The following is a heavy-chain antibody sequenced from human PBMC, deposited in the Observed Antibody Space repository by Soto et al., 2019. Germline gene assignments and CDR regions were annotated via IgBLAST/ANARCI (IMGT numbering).Heavy chain of an antibody. D-gene: IGHD6-13*01. V-gene: IGHV3-15*01. J-gene: IGHJ6*02. CDR3: TTDSSGIVSWYLDYYYGMDV. CDR2: IKSKTDGGTT. CDR1: GFTFSNAW. Sequence: EVQLVESGGGLVKPGGSLRLSCAASGFTFSNAWMSWVRQAPGKGLEWVGRIKSKTDGGTTDYAAPVKGRFTISRDDSKNTLYLQMNSLKTEDTAVYYCTTDSSGIVSWYLDYYYGMDVWGQGTTVTVSS.